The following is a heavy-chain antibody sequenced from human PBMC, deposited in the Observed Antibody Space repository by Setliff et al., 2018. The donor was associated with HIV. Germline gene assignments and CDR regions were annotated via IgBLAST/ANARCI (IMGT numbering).Heavy chain of an antibody. D-gene: IGHD1-26*01. CDR3: ARAHSGSYYYYYYMDV. CDR1: GGTFSSYA. CDR2: IIPIFGTA. Sequence: GASVKVSCKASGGTFSSYAISWVRQAPGQGLEWMGGIIPIFGTANYAQKFQGRVTITADESTSTAYMELGSLRSEDTAVYYCARAHSGSYYYYYYMDVWGKGTTVTVSS. V-gene: IGHV1-69*13. J-gene: IGHJ6*03.